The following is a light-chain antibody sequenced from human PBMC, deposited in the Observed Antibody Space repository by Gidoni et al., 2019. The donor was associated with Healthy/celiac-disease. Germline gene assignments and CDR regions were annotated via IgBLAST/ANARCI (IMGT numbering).Light chain of an antibody. V-gene: IGKV1-39*01. Sequence: DIQMTKSPSSRSASVGDRVTITCRASQSISSYLNWYQQKPGKAPKLLIYAASSLQSGVPSRFSGIGSGTDFTLTISSLQPEDFATYYCQQSYSTPRTFGQGTKVEIK. CDR1: QSISSY. CDR2: AAS. CDR3: QQSYSTPRT. J-gene: IGKJ1*01.